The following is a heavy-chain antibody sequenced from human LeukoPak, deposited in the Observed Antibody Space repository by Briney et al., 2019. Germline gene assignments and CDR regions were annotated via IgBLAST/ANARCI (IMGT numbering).Heavy chain of an antibody. CDR1: GFTFISYA. V-gene: IGHV3-64*01. CDR3: ARGAKGDLYAY. CDR2: ISSNGDST. Sequence: GGSLRLSWAASGFTFISYAMHLVRQAPGKGLEYVSAISSNGDSTYYANSVKGRFTISRDNSKTTLYLQMGSLRAEEMAVYYCARGAKGDLYAYWGQGTLVTVSS. J-gene: IGHJ4*02. D-gene: IGHD2/OR15-2a*01.